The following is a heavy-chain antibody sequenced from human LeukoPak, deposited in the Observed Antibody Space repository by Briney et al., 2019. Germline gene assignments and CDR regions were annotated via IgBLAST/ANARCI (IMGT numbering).Heavy chain of an antibody. CDR3: AKTIRGYSYGYVDY. J-gene: IGHJ4*02. D-gene: IGHD5-18*01. CDR1: GFTFSSYA. CDR2: ISGSGGTT. V-gene: IGHV3-23*01. Sequence: GGSLRLSCAASGFTFSSYAMSWVRQAPGKGLEWVSAISGSGGTTYYADSVKGWFTISRDNSKNTLYLQMNSLRAEDTAVYYCAKTIRGYSYGYVDYWGQGTLVTASS.